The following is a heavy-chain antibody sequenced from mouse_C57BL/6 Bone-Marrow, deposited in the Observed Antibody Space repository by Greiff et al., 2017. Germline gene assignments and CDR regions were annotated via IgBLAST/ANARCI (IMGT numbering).Heavy chain of an antibody. J-gene: IGHJ1*03. Sequence: VQLQQSGAELAKPGASVKLSCKASGYTFTSYWMHWVKQRPGQGLEWIGYINPSSGYTKYNQKFKDKATLTADKSCSTAYMQLSSLTYEDSAVYYCANWDVYFDVWGTGTTVTVSS. CDR1: GYTFTSYW. D-gene: IGHD4-1*01. CDR2: INPSSGYT. CDR3: ANWDVYFDV. V-gene: IGHV1-7*01.